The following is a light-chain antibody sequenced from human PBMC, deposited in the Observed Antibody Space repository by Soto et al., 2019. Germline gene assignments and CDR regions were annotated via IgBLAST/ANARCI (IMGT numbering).Light chain of an antibody. CDR3: QQRSEWPRT. CDR2: DAS. CDR1: QSISSS. V-gene: IGKV3-11*01. Sequence: IALTQSPATLSLSPGERATLSCRASQSISSSLAWYQQKPGQAPRLLIYDASTRATGFPARFSGSGSGTDFTLTIGSLEPEDFAVYYCQQRSEWPRTFGQGTKV. J-gene: IGKJ1*01.